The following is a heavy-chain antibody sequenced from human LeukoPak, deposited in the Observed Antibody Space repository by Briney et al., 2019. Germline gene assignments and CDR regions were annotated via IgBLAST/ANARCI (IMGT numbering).Heavy chain of an antibody. CDR1: GGSLSGYY. V-gene: IGHV4-34*01. Sequence: SETLSLTCAVYGGSLSGYYWSWIRQPPGKGLEWIGEINHSGSTNYNPSLKSRVIISIDTSKNQFSLRLSSVTAADTAVYYCARENDRYGRIDYWGQGTQVTVSS. J-gene: IGHJ4*02. CDR2: INHSGST. D-gene: IGHD5-18*01. CDR3: ARENDRYGRIDY.